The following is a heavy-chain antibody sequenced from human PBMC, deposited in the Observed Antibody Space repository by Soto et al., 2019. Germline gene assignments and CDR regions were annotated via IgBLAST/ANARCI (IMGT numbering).Heavy chain of an antibody. CDR1: GFSFGSYA. Sequence: GGSLRLSCAASGFSFGSYALSWVRQAPGKGLEWVSTISGSDGKTFYADSVKGRFSISRDTSQSTLYLQMNSLRADDTAMYYCARWSYLDYWGQDTRVTVSS. V-gene: IGHV3-23*01. J-gene: IGHJ4*02. CDR3: ARWSYLDY. CDR2: ISGSDGKT. D-gene: IGHD3-3*01.